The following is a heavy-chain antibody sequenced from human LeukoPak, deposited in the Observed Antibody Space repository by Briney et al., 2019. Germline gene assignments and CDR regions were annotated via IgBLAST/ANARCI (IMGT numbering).Heavy chain of an antibody. CDR2: INPNSGGT. CDR3: TYEISGIAVAGSHDY. Sequence: ASVKVSCKASGYTFTGYYMHWVRQAPGQGLEWMGWINPNSGGTNYAQKFQGRVTMTRDTSISTAYMELSRLRSDDTAVYYRTYEISGIAVAGSHDYWGQGTLVTVSS. CDR1: GYTFTGYY. J-gene: IGHJ4*02. D-gene: IGHD6-19*01. V-gene: IGHV1-2*02.